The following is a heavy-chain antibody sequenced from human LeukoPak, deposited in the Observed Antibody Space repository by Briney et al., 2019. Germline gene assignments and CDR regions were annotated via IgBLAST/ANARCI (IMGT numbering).Heavy chain of an antibody. V-gene: IGHV4-59*12. CDR2: FYYSRST. CDR1: GGSISSYY. J-gene: IGHJ5*01. Sequence: PSETLSLTCTVSGGSISSYYWNWIRQPPGKGLEWIGYFYYSRSTNYNPSLKSRVTISVDTSKNQFSLKLSSVTAADTAVYFCARDQEHCSGTSCYPYWYDSWGQGTLVTVSS. CDR3: ARDQEHCSGTSCYPYWYDS. D-gene: IGHD2-2*01.